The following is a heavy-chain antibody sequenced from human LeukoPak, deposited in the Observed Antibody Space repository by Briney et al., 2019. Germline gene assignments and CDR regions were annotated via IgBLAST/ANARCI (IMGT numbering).Heavy chain of an antibody. D-gene: IGHD2-2*01. CDR1: GFTFSSYW. J-gene: IGHJ4*02. V-gene: IGHV3-74*01. CDR2: INSDGSSA. Sequence: GGSLRLSCAASGFTFSSYWMSWVRQAPGKGLVWVSRINSDGSSASYADSVKGRFTISRDNAKNTLYLQMNSLRAEDTAVYYCARVEIYCSSTSCPGSFDYWGQGTLVTVSS. CDR3: ARVEIYCSSTSCPGSFDY.